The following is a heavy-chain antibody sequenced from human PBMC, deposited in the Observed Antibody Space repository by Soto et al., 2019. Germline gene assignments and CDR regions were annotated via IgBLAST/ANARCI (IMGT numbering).Heavy chain of an antibody. CDR3: AREENCRGGTCYSEYFHH. D-gene: IGHD2-15*01. V-gene: IGHV1-46*01. Sequence: SVKVSCKTSGYIFTAYSMHWVRQAPGQGLEWMGVVNPSGGSAHYAQSFEGRVTLTRDTSTSTFYMELSSLRSEDTAVYYCAREENCRGGTCYSEYFHHWGQGTLVTVSS. CDR1: GYIFTAYS. J-gene: IGHJ1*01. CDR2: VNPSGGSA.